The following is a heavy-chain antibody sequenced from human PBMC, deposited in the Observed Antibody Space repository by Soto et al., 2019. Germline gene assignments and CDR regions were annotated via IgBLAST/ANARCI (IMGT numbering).Heavy chain of an antibody. J-gene: IGHJ4*02. V-gene: IGHV4-4*02. CDR3: AHRPIVGAAI. CDR1: GGSISNSNW. CDR2: IYRSGST. D-gene: IGHD1-26*01. Sequence: PSETLSLTCGVFGGSISNSNWWTWVRQPPGKGLEWIGEIYRSGSTNYNSSLMSRVTISLDKVNNQFSLKLTSVTAADTAVYYCAHRPIVGAAIWGQGTLVTVSS.